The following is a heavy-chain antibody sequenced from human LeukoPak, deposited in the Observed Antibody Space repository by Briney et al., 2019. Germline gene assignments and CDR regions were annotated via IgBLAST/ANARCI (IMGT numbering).Heavy chain of an antibody. CDR2: ISSSSSYI. D-gene: IGHD3-9*01. CDR3: ARDLRYFDWPMSDY. V-gene: IGHV3-21*01. Sequence: GGSLRLSCAASGFTFSSYSMNWVHQAPGKGLEWVSSISSSSSYIYYADSVKGRFTISRDNAKNSLYLQMNSLRAEDTAVYYCARDLRYFDWPMSDYWGQGTLVTVSS. CDR1: GFTFSSYS. J-gene: IGHJ4*02.